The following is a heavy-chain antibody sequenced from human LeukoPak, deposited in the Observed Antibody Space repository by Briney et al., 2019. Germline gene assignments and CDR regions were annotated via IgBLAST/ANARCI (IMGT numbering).Heavy chain of an antibody. D-gene: IGHD1-20*01. CDR3: ARGRGYNCDQIYFVY. V-gene: IGHV4-34*01. J-gene: IGHJ4*01. CDR1: TGSFSGYF. Sequence: SETLSLTCAVPTGSFSGYFWSWLRQPPGKGLECIGDINHSGSSHYNPSLKNRAVMSLDTSKNEFSLRLTSVTAADTAVYYCARGRGYNCDQIYFVYWGLGTLVTVSS. CDR2: INHSGSS.